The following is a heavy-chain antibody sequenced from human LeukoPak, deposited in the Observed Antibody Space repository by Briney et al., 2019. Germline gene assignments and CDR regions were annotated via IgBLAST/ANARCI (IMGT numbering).Heavy chain of an antibody. Sequence: SVKVSCKASGGTFSSYAISWVRQAPGQGLEWMGGSIPIFGTANYAQKFQGRVTITADESTSTAYMELSSLRPEDPAVYYCARGDDDSSGYYDAFDIWGQGTMVTVSS. CDR3: ARGDDDSSGYYDAFDI. D-gene: IGHD3-22*01. V-gene: IGHV1-69*13. CDR2: SIPIFGTA. CDR1: GGTFSSYA. J-gene: IGHJ3*02.